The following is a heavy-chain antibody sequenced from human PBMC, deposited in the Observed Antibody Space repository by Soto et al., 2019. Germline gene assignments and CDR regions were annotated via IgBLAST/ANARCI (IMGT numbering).Heavy chain of an antibody. CDR1: GYSFTSYW. Sequence: GESLKISCKGSGYSFTSYWIGWVRQMPGKGLEWMGIIYPGDSDTRYSPSFQGQVTISADKSISTAYLQWSSLKASDTAMYYCARHVEYGGYDGYYYYYMDVWGKGTTVTVSS. V-gene: IGHV5-51*01. CDR2: IYPGDSDT. CDR3: ARHVEYGGYDGYYYYYMDV. D-gene: IGHD5-12*01. J-gene: IGHJ6*03.